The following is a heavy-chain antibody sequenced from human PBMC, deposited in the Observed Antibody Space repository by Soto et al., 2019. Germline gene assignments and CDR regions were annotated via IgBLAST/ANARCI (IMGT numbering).Heavy chain of an antibody. J-gene: IGHJ4*02. D-gene: IGHD3-10*01. V-gene: IGHV3-74*01. CDR3: ARVLVRGVSSIGY. Sequence: GGSQRHSGAAAESAFSGDCRHWVRQAPGKGLVWVSRINSDGSSTSYADSVKGRFTISRDNAKNTLYLQMNSLRAEDTAVYYCARVLVRGVSSIGYWGQGTLVTVSS. CDR1: ESAFSGDC. CDR2: INSDGSST.